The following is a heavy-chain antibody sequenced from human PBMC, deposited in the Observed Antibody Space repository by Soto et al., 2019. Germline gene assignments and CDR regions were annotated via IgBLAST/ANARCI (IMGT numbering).Heavy chain of an antibody. V-gene: IGHV4-31*03. CDR2: VYYSGAT. Sequence: KPSETLSLTCTVSGDPMATGGHYYNWIRQVPGKGLEWIGYVYYSGATHYTPSLRARATISRDTSKNQFSLRLISVTAADTALYYCARDKDLQPTVWGFWGQGIQVTVSS. D-gene: IGHD3-16*01. CDR3: ARDKDLQPTVWGF. J-gene: IGHJ4*02. CDR1: GDPMATGGHY.